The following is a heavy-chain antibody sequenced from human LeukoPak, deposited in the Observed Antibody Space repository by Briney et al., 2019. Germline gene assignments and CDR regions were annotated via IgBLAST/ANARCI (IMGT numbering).Heavy chain of an antibody. CDR1: GGSISSGGYY. CDR3: ARGSADAYYFDY. Sequence: PSQTLSLTCTVSGGSISSGGYYWSWIRQHPGKGLEWIGYIYYRGSTYYNPSLKSRVTISVDTSKNQFSLKLSSVTAADTAVYYCARGSADAYYFDYWGQGTLVTVSS. CDR2: IYYRGST. J-gene: IGHJ4*02. V-gene: IGHV4-31*03.